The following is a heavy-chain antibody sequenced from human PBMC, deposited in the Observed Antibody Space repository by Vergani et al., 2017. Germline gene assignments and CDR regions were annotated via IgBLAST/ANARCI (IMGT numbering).Heavy chain of an antibody. CDR2: IWYDGSNK. D-gene: IGHD4-17*01. V-gene: IGHV3-33*06. Sequence: QVQLVESGGGVVQPGRSLRLSCAASGFTFSSYGMHWVRQAPGKGLEWVAVIWYDGSNKYYADSVKGRFTISRDNSKNTLYLQMNSLRAEDTAVYYCAKEDYGDRFDYWGQGTLVTVSS. J-gene: IGHJ4*02. CDR1: GFTFSSYG. CDR3: AKEDYGDRFDY.